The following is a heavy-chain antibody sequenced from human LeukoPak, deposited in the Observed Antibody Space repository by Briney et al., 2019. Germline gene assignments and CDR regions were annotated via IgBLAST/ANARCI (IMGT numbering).Heavy chain of an antibody. V-gene: IGHV1-69*05. CDR2: IIPIFGTA. D-gene: IGHD6-19*01. Sequence: ASVKVSCKASGGTFSSYAISWVRQAPGQGLEWMGGIIPIFGTANCAQKFQGRVTITTDESTSTAYMELSSLRSEDTAVYYCARCIAVAGGPSYYYYYYYMDVWGKGTTVTVSS. CDR1: GGTFSSYA. CDR3: ARCIAVAGGPSYYYYYYYMDV. J-gene: IGHJ6*03.